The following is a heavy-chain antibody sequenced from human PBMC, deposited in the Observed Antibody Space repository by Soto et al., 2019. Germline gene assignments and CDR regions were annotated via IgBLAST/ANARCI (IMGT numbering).Heavy chain of an antibody. CDR3: AKDSGSYFTADY. J-gene: IGHJ4*02. V-gene: IGHV3-23*01. CDR1: GFTFSSSA. CDR2: ISASGGRT. Sequence: EVQLLESGGGLVQPGGSLRLSCAASGFTFSSSAMSWVRQAPGKGLEWVSAISASGGRTYYADSVKGRFTISRDNSKNTLSLQMNSLRAEDTAIYYCAKDSGSYFTADYWGQGTLVTVSS. D-gene: IGHD1-26*01.